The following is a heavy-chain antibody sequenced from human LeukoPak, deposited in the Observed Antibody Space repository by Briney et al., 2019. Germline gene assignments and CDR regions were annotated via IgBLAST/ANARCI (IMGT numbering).Heavy chain of an antibody. D-gene: IGHD5-12*01. CDR2: INHSGST. CDR1: GGSFSGYY. Sequence: SETLSLTCAVYGGSFSGYYWSWIRQPPGKGLEWIGEINHSGSTNYNPSLKGRVTISVDTSKNQFSLKLSSVTAADTAVYYCARRSDGYNSDYFDYRGQGTLVTVSS. V-gene: IGHV4-34*01. CDR3: ARRSDGYNSDYFDY. J-gene: IGHJ4*02.